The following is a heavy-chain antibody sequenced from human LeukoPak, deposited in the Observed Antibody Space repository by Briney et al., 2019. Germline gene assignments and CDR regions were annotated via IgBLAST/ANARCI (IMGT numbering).Heavy chain of an antibody. V-gene: IGHV3-30*02. J-gene: IGHJ3*02. CDR2: IRYDGSNK. CDR3: AKDQFVVVRATDAFDI. CDR1: GFTFSSYG. Sequence: PGGSLRLSCAASGFTFSSYGMHWVRQAPGKGLEWVAFIRYDGSNKYYADSVKGRFTISRDNSKNTLYLQMNSLRAEDTAVYYCAKDQFVVVRATDAFDIWGQGTMVTVSS. D-gene: IGHD2-2*01.